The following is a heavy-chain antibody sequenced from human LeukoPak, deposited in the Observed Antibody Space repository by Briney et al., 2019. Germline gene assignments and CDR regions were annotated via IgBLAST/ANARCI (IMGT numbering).Heavy chain of an antibody. J-gene: IGHJ5*02. Sequence: PSETLSLTCTVSGGSISSSSYYWGWIRQPPGKGLEWIGSIYYSGSTYYNPSLKSRVTISVDTSKNQFSLKLSSVTAADTAVYYCARLRYHYGSGSYPGWFDPWGQGTLVTVSS. CDR3: ARLRYHYGSGSYPGWFDP. D-gene: IGHD3-10*01. V-gene: IGHV4-39*01. CDR2: IYYSGST. CDR1: GGSISSSSYY.